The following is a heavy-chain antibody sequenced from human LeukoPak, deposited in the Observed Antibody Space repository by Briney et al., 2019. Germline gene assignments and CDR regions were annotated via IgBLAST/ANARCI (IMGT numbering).Heavy chain of an antibody. V-gene: IGHV3-48*03. Sequence: GGSLRLSCAASGFTFSSYEMNWFRQAPGKGLEWVSYISSSATTIYYADSVKGRFTISRDNAKNSLYLQMNSLRAEDSAVYYCARVQQPSGIQGYYYGMDVWGQGTTVTVSS. CDR2: ISSSATTI. CDR1: GFTFSSYE. D-gene: IGHD6-13*01. CDR3: ARVQQPSGIQGYYYGMDV. J-gene: IGHJ6*02.